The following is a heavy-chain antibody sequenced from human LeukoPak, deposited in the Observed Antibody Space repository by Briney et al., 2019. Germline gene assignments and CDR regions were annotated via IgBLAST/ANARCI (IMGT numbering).Heavy chain of an antibody. CDR2: MNPNSGNT. D-gene: IGHD3-3*01. Sequence: GASVKVSCKASGYTITSYGISWVRQATGQGLEWMGWMNPNSGNTGYAQKFQGRVTMTRNTSISTAYMELSSLRSEDTAVYYCARGGSSGYYPNWFDPWGQGTLVTVSS. CDR3: ARGGSSGYYPNWFDP. J-gene: IGHJ5*02. CDR1: GYTITSYG. V-gene: IGHV1-8*02.